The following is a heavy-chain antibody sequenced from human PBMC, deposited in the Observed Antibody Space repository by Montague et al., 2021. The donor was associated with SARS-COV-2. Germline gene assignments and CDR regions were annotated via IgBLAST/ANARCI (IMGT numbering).Heavy chain of an antibody. CDR2: IYYSGST. J-gene: IGHJ4*02. D-gene: IGHD6-13*01. Sequence: TLSLTCTVSGGSISSGDYYWSWIRQPPGKGLEWIGYIYYSGSTYYNPSLKSRVTISVDTSKNQFSLKLSSVTAADTAVYYCARYSRSWYSPFDYWGQGTLVTVSS. V-gene: IGHV4-30-4*01. CDR3: ARYSRSWYSPFDY. CDR1: GGSISSGDYY.